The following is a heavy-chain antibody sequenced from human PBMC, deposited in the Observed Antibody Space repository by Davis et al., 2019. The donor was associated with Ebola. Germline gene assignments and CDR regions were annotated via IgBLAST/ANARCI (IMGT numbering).Heavy chain of an antibody. CDR3: ARYYYYYGMDV. CDR2: IYHSGST. J-gene: IGHJ6*02. CDR1: GGSISSRRYY. Sequence: MPSETLSLTCTVSGGSISSRRYYWGWIRQPPGKGLEWIGYIYHSGSTYYNPSLKSRVTISVDRSKNQFSLKLSSVTAADTAVYYCARYYYYYGMDVWGQGTTVTVSS. V-gene: IGHV4-30-2*01.